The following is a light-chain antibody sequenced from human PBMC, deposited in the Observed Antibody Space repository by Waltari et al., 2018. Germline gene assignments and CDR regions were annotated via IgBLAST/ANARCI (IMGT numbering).Light chain of an antibody. J-gene: IGLJ3*02. V-gene: IGLV8-61*01. CDR1: SGSLSTTSY. CDR3: ALYMGSGIWV. CDR2: KAN. Sequence: QTVVTQEPSLSVSPGGTVTLTCALSSGSLSTTSYATWYQQTPGQAPRTLVYKANARSSGVPDRFSGSIPGNTATLTITGAQADDESDYYCALYMGSGIWVFGGGTRWTVL.